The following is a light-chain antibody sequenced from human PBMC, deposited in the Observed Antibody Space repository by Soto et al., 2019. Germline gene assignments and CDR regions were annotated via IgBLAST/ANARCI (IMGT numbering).Light chain of an antibody. CDR1: QSISSS. CDR2: DAS. CDR3: QQFNNWPIS. Sequence: EVITTQSPATLSVSPGERATLFCRASQSISSSLAWYQQKPGQAPRLLIYDASTRATGVPARFSGSGSGTEFTLTISSLQSEDSAVYYCQQFNNWPISFGPGTKVDIK. V-gene: IGKV3-15*01. J-gene: IGKJ3*01.